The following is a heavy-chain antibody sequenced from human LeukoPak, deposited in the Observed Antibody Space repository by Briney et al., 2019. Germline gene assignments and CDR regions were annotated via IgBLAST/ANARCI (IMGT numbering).Heavy chain of an antibody. V-gene: IGHV3-23*01. D-gene: IGHD6-6*01. CDR2: IGGGGGT. J-gene: IGHJ4*02. CDR1: GFTFSSYG. Sequence: PGGSLRLSCAASGFTFSSYGMSWVRQAPGKGLEWVSTIGGGGGTYFADSVKGRFTISRDNSKNMLHLQMNTLRVEDTAIYYCAKRSIKSAHFFDYWGQGTLVTVSS. CDR3: AKRSIKSAHFFDY.